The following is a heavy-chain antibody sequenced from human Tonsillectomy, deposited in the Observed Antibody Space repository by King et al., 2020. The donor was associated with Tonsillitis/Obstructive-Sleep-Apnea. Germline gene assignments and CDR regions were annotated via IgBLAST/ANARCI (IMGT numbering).Heavy chain of an antibody. CDR2: ISYDGSDK. CDR1: GFTFSSYA. D-gene: IGHD6-6*01. Sequence: QVQLVESGGGVVQPGRSLRLSCAASGFTFSSYAMHWVRQAPGKGLEWVAVISYDGSDKYYADSVKGRFAISRDSSKNTLYLQMNSLRAEDTAVYYCARGGSGPFIAARQWYFDLWGRGTLVTVSS. CDR3: ARGGSGPFIAARQWYFDL. V-gene: IGHV3-30*09. J-gene: IGHJ2*01.